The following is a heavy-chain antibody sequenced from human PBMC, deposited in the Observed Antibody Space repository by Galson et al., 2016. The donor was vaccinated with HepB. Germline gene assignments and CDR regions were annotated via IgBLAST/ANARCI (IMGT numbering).Heavy chain of an antibody. CDR3: ARDLVVTRNYYYYHHMDV. CDR2: IYSGDYT. Sequence: SLRLSCAPSGFSVSNNYMNWVRQAPGKGLEWVSVIYSGDYTYYADSVKGRFTNSRDISKNTLYLQMNRLRAEDTAVYYCARDLVVTRNYYYYHHMDVWGKGTTVTVSS. D-gene: IGHD3-22*01. V-gene: IGHV3-53*01. CDR1: GFSVSNNY. J-gene: IGHJ6*03.